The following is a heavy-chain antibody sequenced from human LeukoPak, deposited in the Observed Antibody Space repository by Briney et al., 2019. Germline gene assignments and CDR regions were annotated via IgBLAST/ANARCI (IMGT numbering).Heavy chain of an antibody. J-gene: IGHJ4*02. V-gene: IGHV4-38-2*01. CDR1: GYSIRSGYH. CDR2: MYHSGST. D-gene: IGHD6-6*01. Sequence: PSETLSLTCAVSGYSIRSGYHWGWIRQSPGKGLEWIGFMYHSGSTYYDPSLKSRVTISVDTSKNQFSLKLSSVTAADTAVYYCARRIVSSSSGFDYWGQGTLVTVSS. CDR3: ARRIVSSSSGFDY.